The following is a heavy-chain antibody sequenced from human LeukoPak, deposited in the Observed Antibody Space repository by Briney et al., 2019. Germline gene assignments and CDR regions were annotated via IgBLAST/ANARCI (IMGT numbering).Heavy chain of an antibody. V-gene: IGHV3-53*01. D-gene: IGHD5/OR15-5a*01. CDR2: LHSGGDT. CDR1: EFTVRSNY. Sequence: GGSLRLSCVASEFTVRSNYMSWVRQAPGKGLEWVSVLHSGGDTYYADSVKGRFTISRDDSKNTLYLQMNSLRAEDTAVYYCARGKVYYYYDYWGQGTLVIVSS. CDR3: ARGKVYYYYDY. J-gene: IGHJ4*02.